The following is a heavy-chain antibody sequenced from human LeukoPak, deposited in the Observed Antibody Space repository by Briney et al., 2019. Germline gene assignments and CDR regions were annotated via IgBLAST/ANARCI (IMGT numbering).Heavy chain of an antibody. J-gene: IGHJ4*02. Sequence: ASVKVSCRASGYSFIGYYMHWVRQAPGQGLEWMGWINPNSGGTNYAQKFQGRVTMTRDTSISTAYMEVSRLTSDDTAVFYCAREGSGYPYWGQGTLVTVSS. CDR2: INPNSGGT. V-gene: IGHV1-2*02. CDR1: GYSFIGYY. CDR3: AREGSGYPY. D-gene: IGHD5-12*01.